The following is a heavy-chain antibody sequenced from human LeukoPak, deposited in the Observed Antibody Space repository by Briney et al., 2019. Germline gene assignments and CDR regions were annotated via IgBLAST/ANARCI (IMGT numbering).Heavy chain of an antibody. D-gene: IGHD6-19*01. CDR1: GFTFSSYA. Sequence: GGSLRLSCAASGFTFSSYAMSWVRQAPGKGLEWVSAISGSGGSTYYADSVKGRFTISRDNSKNTLYLQMNSLRAEDTAVYYCAKDWEQWLNWPDAFDIWGQGTMVTVSS. J-gene: IGHJ3*02. CDR3: AKDWEQWLNWPDAFDI. V-gene: IGHV3-23*01. CDR2: ISGSGGST.